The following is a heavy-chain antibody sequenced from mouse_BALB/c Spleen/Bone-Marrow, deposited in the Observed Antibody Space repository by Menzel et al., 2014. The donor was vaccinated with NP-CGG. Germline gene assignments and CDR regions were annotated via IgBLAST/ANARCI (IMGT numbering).Heavy chain of an antibody. CDR1: GFDFSRYW. J-gene: IGHJ2*01. Sequence: DVMLVESGGGLVQPGGSLKFSCAASGFDFSRYWMSWVRQAPGKGLEWIGEINPDSRTINYAPSLKYKFIISRDNAKNTLYLQMNKVRSEDTALYYCARPGYYGYFAYWGQGTTLTVSS. V-gene: IGHV4-1*02. D-gene: IGHD2-3*01. CDR3: ARPGYYGYFAY. CDR2: INPDSRTI.